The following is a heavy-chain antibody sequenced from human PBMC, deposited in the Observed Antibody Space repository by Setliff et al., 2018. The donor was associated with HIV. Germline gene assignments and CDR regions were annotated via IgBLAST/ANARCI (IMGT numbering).Heavy chain of an antibody. J-gene: IGHJ4*02. CDR1: GYTFNNYA. CDR3: ARGGAFCGRDSCYYLDY. D-gene: IGHD2-21*02. Sequence: GGSLRLSCAASGYTFNNYAMSWVRQAPGKGLEWVSTVAGNAVNTYHADSVKGRFTISRDNSKNTLYLQMNSLRAEDTAVYFCARGGAFCGRDSCYYLDYWGQGNPVTVSS. V-gene: IGHV3-23*01. CDR2: VAGNAVNT.